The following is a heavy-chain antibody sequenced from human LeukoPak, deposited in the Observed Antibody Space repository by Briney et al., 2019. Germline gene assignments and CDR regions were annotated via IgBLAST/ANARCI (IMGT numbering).Heavy chain of an antibody. V-gene: IGHV1-2*02. Sequence: GASVKVSCKASGYTFTGYYMHWVRQAPGQGLEWMGWINPNSGGTNYAQKFQGRVTITRDTSISTAYMELSRLRSDDTAVYYCARGSLPAAIPNWFDLWGQGTLVTVSS. CDR3: ARGSLPAAIPNWFDL. CDR1: GYTFTGYY. J-gene: IGHJ5*02. D-gene: IGHD2-2*01. CDR2: INPNSGGT.